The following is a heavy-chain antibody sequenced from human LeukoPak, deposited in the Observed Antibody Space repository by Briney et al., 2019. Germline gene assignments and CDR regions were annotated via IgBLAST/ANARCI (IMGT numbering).Heavy chain of an antibody. Sequence: ASVKVSCKASGYTFTDYYMHWVRQAPGQGLEWMGRINPSSGGTNYAQKFQGRVTMTRDTSISTAYMDLSRLRSDDTALYYCARESSSTGVDFWGQGTLVTVSS. V-gene: IGHV1-2*06. CDR1: GYTFTDYY. D-gene: IGHD1-26*01. CDR2: INPSSGGT. J-gene: IGHJ4*02. CDR3: ARESSSTGVDF.